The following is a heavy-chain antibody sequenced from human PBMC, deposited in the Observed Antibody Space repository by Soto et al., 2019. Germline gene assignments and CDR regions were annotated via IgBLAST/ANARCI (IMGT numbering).Heavy chain of an antibody. CDR3: AGPEVDYYYYYGMDV. D-gene: IGHD2-15*01. V-gene: IGHV1-2*02. Sequence: QVQLVQSGAEVKKPGASVKVSCKASGYTFTGYYMHWVRQAPGQGLEWMGWINPNSGGTNYAQKFQGRVTMTRDTSISTAYMELSRLRSDDTAVYYCAGPEVDYYYYYGMDVWGQSTTVTVSS. J-gene: IGHJ6*02. CDR1: GYTFTGYY. CDR2: INPNSGGT.